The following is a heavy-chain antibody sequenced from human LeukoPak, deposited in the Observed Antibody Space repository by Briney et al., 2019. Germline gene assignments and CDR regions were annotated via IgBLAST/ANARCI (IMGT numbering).Heavy chain of an antibody. D-gene: IGHD3-9*01. J-gene: IGHJ4*02. CDR2: IYYSGST. Sequence: PSETLSLTCTVSGGSISSGDYYWSWIRQPPGKSLEWIGYIYYSGSTYHNPSLKSRVTISVDTSKNQFSLKLSSVTAADTAVYYCARSYYDILTGYRNFDYWGQGTLVTVSS. CDR3: ARSYYDILTGYRNFDY. V-gene: IGHV4-30-4*08. CDR1: GGSISSGDYY.